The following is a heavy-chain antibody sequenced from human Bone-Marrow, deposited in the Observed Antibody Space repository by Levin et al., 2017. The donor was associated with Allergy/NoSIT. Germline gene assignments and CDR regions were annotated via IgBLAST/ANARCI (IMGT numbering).Heavy chain of an antibody. V-gene: IGHV3-30*18. CDR2: ISYDGSTQ. Sequence: LSLTCAASGFIFSTSGMHWVRLAPGKGLEWVTFISYDGSTQYYADSVKGRFTISRDNSKDMLYLQMNGLRGEDTAVYYCANGEYSSGYYYGMDVWGQGTTVTVSS. J-gene: IGHJ6*02. D-gene: IGHD5-18*01. CDR3: ANGEYSSGYYYGMDV. CDR1: GFIFSTSG.